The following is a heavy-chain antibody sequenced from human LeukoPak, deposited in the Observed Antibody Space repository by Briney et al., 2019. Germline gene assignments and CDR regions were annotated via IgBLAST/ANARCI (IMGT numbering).Heavy chain of an antibody. V-gene: IGHV3-23*01. CDR3: ARDLGSYSSGWYMGFDY. D-gene: IGHD6-19*01. CDR2: ISGSGGST. Sequence: PGGSLRLSCAASGFTFSSYAMSWVRQAPGKGLEWVSAISGSGGSTYYADSVKGRFTISRDNSKNTLYLQVNSLRAEDTAIYYCARDLGSYSSGWYMGFDYWGQGTLVTVSS. J-gene: IGHJ4*02. CDR1: GFTFSSYA.